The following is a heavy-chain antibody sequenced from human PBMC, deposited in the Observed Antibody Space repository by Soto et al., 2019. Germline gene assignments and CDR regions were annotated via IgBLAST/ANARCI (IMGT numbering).Heavy chain of an antibody. CDR3: ARGPTALRYVDY. V-gene: IGHV1-8*01. D-gene: IGHD3-3*01. J-gene: IGHJ4*02. Sequence: QVQLVQSGAEVKKPGASVTVSCKASGYTFTSYDINWVRQATGQGLEWMGWMNPNSGNTGYAQKFQGRVTMNRNTSISTAYMELSSLRSEDTAVYYCARGPTALRYVDYWGQGTLVTVSS. CDR1: GYTFTSYD. CDR2: MNPNSGNT.